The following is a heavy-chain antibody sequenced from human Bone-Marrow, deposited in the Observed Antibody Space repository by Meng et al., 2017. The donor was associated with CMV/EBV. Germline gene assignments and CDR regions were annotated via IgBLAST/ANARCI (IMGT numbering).Heavy chain of an antibody. CDR3: ARSYCSSTSCYWSDWFDP. J-gene: IGHJ5*02. Sequence: ASVKVSCTASGYTFTSYGISWVRQAPGQGLEWMGWISAYNGNTNYAQKLQGRVTMTTDTSTSTAYMELRSLRSDDTAVYYCARSYCSSTSCYWSDWFDPWGQGTLVTVSS. CDR1: GYTFTSYG. CDR2: ISAYNGNT. D-gene: IGHD2-2*01. V-gene: IGHV1-18*01.